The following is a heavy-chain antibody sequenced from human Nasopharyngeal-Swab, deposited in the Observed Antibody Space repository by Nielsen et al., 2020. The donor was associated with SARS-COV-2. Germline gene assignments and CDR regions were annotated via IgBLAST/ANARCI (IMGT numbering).Heavy chain of an antibody. D-gene: IGHD2-21*02. J-gene: IGHJ6*02. CDR1: GWTCCSYG. V-gene: IGHV1-18*01. CDR2: ISAYNVNT. Sequence: ASVKVSCKASGWTCCSYGNTWGRHSARQGLEWMAWISAYNVNTNYAQKLKGRVTITTDTSTSTAYMELRRLRSDDTAVYYCARLYCGGDWYSEDYYGMHVWGQGTTVTVSS. CDR3: ARLYCGGDWYSEDYYGMHV.